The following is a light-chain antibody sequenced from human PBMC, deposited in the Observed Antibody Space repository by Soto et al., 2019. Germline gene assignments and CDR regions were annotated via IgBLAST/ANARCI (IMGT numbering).Light chain of an antibody. V-gene: IGKV1-5*01. CDR2: DAS. Sequence: DIQMTQSPSTLSASVGDRGTINCRGRSRICSRLAWYQQEPGKDAKLLIYDASSLESGVPSRFSGSGSGTEFTLTISSLQPDDFATYYCQQYNSYSYTFGQGTKLEIK. J-gene: IGKJ2*01. CDR3: QQYNSYSYT. CDR1: SRICSR.